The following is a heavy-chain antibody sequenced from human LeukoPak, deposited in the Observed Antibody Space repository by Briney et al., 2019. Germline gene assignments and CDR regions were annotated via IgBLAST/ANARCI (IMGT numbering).Heavy chain of an antibody. CDR2: TNSDGSST. D-gene: IGHD3-22*01. J-gene: IGHJ4*02. Sequence: GGSLRLSCAVSGFTFSGHWMFWVRQAPGKGLVWVSSTNSDGSSTGYTDSVKGRFTISRDNSKNTLYLQMNSLRAEDTAVYYCARGPGEWLLLRRASGRGYYFDYWGQGTLVTVSS. CDR1: GFTFSGHW. V-gene: IGHV3-74*01. CDR3: ARGPGEWLLLRRASGRGYYFDY.